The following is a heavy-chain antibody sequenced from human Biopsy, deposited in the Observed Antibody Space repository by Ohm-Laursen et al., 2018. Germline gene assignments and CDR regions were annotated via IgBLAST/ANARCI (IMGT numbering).Heavy chain of an antibody. CDR2: IDSSAAST. CDR3: ASDLNGDPSAFDY. Sequence: GSLRLSCSASGFTFKNYAMNWVRQAPGEGLDWVSSIDSSAASTFYADSVKGRFTISRDNSKNTLFLQMNSLRAADTAIYYCASDLNGDPSAFDYWGQGTPVTVSS. CDR1: GFTFKNYA. D-gene: IGHD4-17*01. V-gene: IGHV3-23*01. J-gene: IGHJ4*02.